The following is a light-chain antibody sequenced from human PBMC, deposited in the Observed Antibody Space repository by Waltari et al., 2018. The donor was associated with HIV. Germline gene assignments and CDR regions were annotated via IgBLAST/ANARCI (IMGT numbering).Light chain of an antibody. CDR3: QSYYLNIVV. CDR1: GGHIASYH. J-gene: IGLJ2*01. V-gene: IGLV6-57*04. CDR2: EDT. Sequence: NFILTQPHSVSESPGKTVTISCTRSGGHIASYHVPWYQQRPDSAPTTVIYEDTKRPPGVPDRFSGSIDSSSNSASLTISGLQTDDEADYYCQSYYLNIVVFGGGTKLTVL.